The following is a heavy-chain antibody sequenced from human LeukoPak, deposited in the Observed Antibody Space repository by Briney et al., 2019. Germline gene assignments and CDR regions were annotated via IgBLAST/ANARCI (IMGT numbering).Heavy chain of an antibody. CDR3: ARVCSGGSCLAGFDY. J-gene: IGHJ4*02. CDR2: IYYSGST. CDR1: GGSISSSSYY. V-gene: IGHV4-39*07. Sequence: SETLSLACTVSGGSISSSSYYWGWIRQPPGKGLEWIGSIYYSGSTYYNPSLKSRVTISVDTSKNQFSLKLSSVTAADTAVYYCARVCSGGSCLAGFDYWGQGTLVTVSS. D-gene: IGHD2-15*01.